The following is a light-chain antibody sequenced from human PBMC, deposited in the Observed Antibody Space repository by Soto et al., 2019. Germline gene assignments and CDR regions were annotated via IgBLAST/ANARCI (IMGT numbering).Light chain of an antibody. J-gene: IGKJ1*01. Sequence: EIVLKQSPGTLYLSPGERATLSCRASQSVSTNNLAWYQQRPGQAPRLLIYGASARAAGIPDRFSGSGSGTDFTLTISRLEPEDFAVYYCQQFDTSVWTFGQGTKVEIK. CDR1: QSVSTNN. CDR2: GAS. CDR3: QQFDTSVWT. V-gene: IGKV3-20*01.